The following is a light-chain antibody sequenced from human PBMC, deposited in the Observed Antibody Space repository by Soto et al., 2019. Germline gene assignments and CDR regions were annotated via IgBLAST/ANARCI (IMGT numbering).Light chain of an antibody. CDR1: NSDVGGYDR. J-gene: IGLJ3*02. CDR2: EVY. V-gene: IGLV2-18*02. CDR3: ISYIPSTTTHWV. Sequence: QSALTQPPSVSGSPGQSVTISCTGTNSDVGGYDRVSWYQHHPGKAPKLLIFEVYNRPSGISDRFSGSKSGDTASLTISGLQAEDEADYYCISYIPSTTTHWVFGGGTKVTVL.